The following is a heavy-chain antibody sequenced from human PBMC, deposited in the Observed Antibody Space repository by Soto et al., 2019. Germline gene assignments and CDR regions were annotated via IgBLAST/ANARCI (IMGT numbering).Heavy chain of an antibody. CDR1: GASLSDNY. CDR3: VGSYRGYIYGHTPFDY. V-gene: IGHV4-34*01. J-gene: IGHJ4*02. CDR2: INHSGST. Sequence: SETLSLTCAVYGASLSDNYCNWLRQPPGKGLEWIGKINHSGSTNYNPSLRSRGTVSVDTSKTQFSLKLSSVTAADAAVYYCVGSYRGYIYGHTPFDYWGQGTLVTVSS. D-gene: IGHD5-18*01.